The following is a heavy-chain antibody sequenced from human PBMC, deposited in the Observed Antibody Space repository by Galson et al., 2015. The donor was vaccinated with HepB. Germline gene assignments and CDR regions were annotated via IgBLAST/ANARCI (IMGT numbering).Heavy chain of an antibody. J-gene: IGHJ4*02. Sequence: CAASGFTFSGYAMHWVRQAPGKGLEWVAVISNDGSNRYYADSVKGRFTISRDNSKNTLYMQMNSLRAEDTTVYYCASHIYWGQGTLVTVSS. V-gene: IGHV3-30*04. CDR1: GFTFSGYA. CDR3: ASHIY. CDR2: ISNDGSNR.